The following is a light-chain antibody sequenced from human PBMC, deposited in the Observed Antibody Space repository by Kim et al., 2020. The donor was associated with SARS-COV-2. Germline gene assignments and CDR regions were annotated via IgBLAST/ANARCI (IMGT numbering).Light chain of an antibody. J-gene: IGLJ3*02. CDR1: SSNIGSNN. V-gene: IGLV1-44*01. CDR3: AVWDDSLKQGV. CDR2: SNN. Sequence: ELTQPPSASGTPGQRVTISCSGCSSNIGSNNVVWYQQLPGAAPNLLIYSNNQRPSGIPDRFSGSRSGTSASLAISGLQSGDEADYYCAVWDDSLKQGVFGGGTQLTVL.